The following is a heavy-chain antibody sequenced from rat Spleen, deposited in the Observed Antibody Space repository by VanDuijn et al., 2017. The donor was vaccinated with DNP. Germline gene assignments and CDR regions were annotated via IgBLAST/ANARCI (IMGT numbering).Heavy chain of an antibody. Sequence: EVQFQESGPGLVKPSQSLSLTCSVTGYSITSNYWGWIRKFPGNKMEWMGYISYSGSTSYHPSLKSRISITRDTSKNQFFLQLNSVTTEETATYYCTRYKVGLQPYYFDYWGQGVMVTVSS. J-gene: IGHJ2*01. D-gene: IGHD1-1*01. CDR2: ISYSGST. CDR3: TRYKVGLQPYYFDY. CDR1: GYSITSNY. V-gene: IGHV3-1*01.